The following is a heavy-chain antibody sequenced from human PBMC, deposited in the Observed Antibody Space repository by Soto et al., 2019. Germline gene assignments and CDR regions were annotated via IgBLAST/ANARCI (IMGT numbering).Heavy chain of an antibody. D-gene: IGHD3-10*01. CDR1: GYTFTNYV. CDR2: INVYNGNT. J-gene: IGHJ5*02. Sequence: ASVKGSCKAAGYTFTNYVSSRVRQDPGQGLEWMGWINVYNGNTKYAQKVQGRVTMTTDTSTSTAYMELRSLRSDDTAVYYCARGVGSGSYYNQYNWFDPWGQGTLVTVSS. CDR3: ARGVGSGSYYNQYNWFDP. V-gene: IGHV1-18*01.